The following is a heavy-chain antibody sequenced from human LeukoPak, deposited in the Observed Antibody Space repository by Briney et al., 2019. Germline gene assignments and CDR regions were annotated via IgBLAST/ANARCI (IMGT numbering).Heavy chain of an antibody. V-gene: IGHV3-74*01. CDR2: INTDGDTT. J-gene: IGHJ4*02. D-gene: IGHD3-22*01. CDR3: AKRDSSGRHYFDY. CDR1: GIIFSNYW. Sequence: GGSLRLSCVASGIIFSNYWMHWVRQAPGKGLVWVSRINTDGDTTTYADSVKGRFTISRDNAKNSLYLQMNSLRAEDTAVYYCAKRDSSGRHYFDYWGQGTLVTVSS.